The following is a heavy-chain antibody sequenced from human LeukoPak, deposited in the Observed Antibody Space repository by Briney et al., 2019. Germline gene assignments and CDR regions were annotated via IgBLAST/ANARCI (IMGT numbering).Heavy chain of an antibody. CDR2: IDPNSGDI. CDR3: ARDAHLDY. J-gene: IGHJ4*02. CDR1: GDTLTGYY. V-gene: IGHV1-2*02. Sequence: ASVKVSCKASGDTLTGYYINWVRQAPGQGLEWMVWIDPNSGDIKYAQKFQGRVTVTRDTSITTSYMELSSLTSDDTAVYYCARDAHLDYWGQGTVVTVSS.